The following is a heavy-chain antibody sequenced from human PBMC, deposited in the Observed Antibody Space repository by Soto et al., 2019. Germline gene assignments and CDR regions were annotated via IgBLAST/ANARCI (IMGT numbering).Heavy chain of an antibody. V-gene: IGHV2-70*11. CDR3: ARIRRASSNYNLDY. CDR2: IDWDDDK. J-gene: IGHJ4*02. CDR1: GFSLSTSGMC. D-gene: IGHD6-13*01. Sequence: SAPTPVNPTQTLTLTGTFSGFSLSTSGMCMSWIRQPPGKALEWLARIDWDDDKYYSTSLKTRLTISKDTSKNQVVLTMTNMDPVDTATYYCARIRRASSNYNLDYWGQGTLGT.